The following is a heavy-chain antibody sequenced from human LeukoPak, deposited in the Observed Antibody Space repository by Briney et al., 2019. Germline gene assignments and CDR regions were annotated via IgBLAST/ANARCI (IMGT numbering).Heavy chain of an antibody. CDR1: GFTFDDYA. CDR2: IDWNGGST. V-gene: IGHV3-20*04. CDR3: SRDDSVSTSCSSDY. Sequence: PGGSLRLTCAASGFTFDDYAMSWVRQAPRKGLEWVSGIDWNGGSTRYADSVRGRFTISRDNAKNSLFLQMNSLRAEDTAFYYCSRDDSVSTSCSSDYWGQGTLVTVSS. D-gene: IGHD2-2*01. J-gene: IGHJ4*02.